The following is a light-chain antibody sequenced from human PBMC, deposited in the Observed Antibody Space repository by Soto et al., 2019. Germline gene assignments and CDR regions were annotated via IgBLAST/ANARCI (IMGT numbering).Light chain of an antibody. J-gene: IGKJ2*01. CDR3: QHTTDFT. V-gene: IGKV1-5*01. Sequence: DIQMTQSPFTLAASVGDTVTMTCRSSSKWLAWYQKKPGKAPKLLIYDVSNLERGVPPRFSGSTSGAESTLTITGLQPDDLGTYYCQHTTDFTFGQGTKVEIK. CDR1: SSKW. CDR2: DVS.